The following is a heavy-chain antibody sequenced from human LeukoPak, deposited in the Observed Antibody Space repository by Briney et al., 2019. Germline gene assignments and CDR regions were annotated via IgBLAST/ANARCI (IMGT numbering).Heavy chain of an antibody. Sequence: PGGSLRLSCAASGFTFSSHWLHWVRQAPGKGLVWISRITTDESNTNYAASVNGRFTISRDNAKSTVYLQMNSLTPEDTAVYYCARAGGDYDSTWFDPWGQGTLVTVSS. J-gene: IGHJ5*02. CDR3: ARAGGDYDSTWFDP. V-gene: IGHV3-74*01. CDR1: GFTFSSHW. CDR2: ITTDESNT. D-gene: IGHD3-22*01.